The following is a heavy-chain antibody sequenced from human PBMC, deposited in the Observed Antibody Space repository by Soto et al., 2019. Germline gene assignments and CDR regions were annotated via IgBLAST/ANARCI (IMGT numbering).Heavy chain of an antibody. J-gene: IGHJ4*02. CDR1: GFTFNIYA. CDR2: VSGGGGST. Sequence: GGSLRLSCAASGFTFNIYAMNWVRQAPGKGLEWVSAVSGGGGSTFYAASVRGRFTISRDNSDNTVYLQMNSLRAEDTAVYYCAKASMIAFGGIIDFDYWGQGALVPVSS. D-gene: IGHD3-16*01. CDR3: AKASMIAFGGIIDFDY. V-gene: IGHV3-23*01.